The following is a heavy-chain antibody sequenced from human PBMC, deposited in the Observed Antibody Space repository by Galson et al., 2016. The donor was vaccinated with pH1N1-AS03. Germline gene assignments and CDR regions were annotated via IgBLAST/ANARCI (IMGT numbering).Heavy chain of an antibody. CDR3: ARMQWLLPQYYFNC. CDR2: INHDGGEK. CDR1: RFIFSSYQ. V-gene: IGHV3-7*03. Sequence: SLRLSCAASRFIFSSYQMSWVRQAPGKGLEWVANINHDGGEKYYVDSVKGRFTISRDNAKNSLFLQMDSLRAEDTAVYFCARMQWLLPQYYFNCWGQGTLVTVSS. J-gene: IGHJ4*02. D-gene: IGHD6-19*01.